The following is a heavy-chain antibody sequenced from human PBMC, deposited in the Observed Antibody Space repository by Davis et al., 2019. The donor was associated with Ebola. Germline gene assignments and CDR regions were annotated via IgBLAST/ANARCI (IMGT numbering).Heavy chain of an antibody. Sequence: GSLRLSCAASGFIFSSYEMNWVRQPPGKGLEWIGEIYHSGSTNYNPSLKSRVTISVDKSKNQFSLKLSSVTAADTAVYYCARTSYDFWSGYYTGNWFDPWGQGTLVTVSS. CDR3: ARTSYDFWSGYYTGNWFDP. J-gene: IGHJ5*02. CDR2: IYHSGST. V-gene: IGHV4-4*02. CDR1: GFIFSSYE. D-gene: IGHD3-3*01.